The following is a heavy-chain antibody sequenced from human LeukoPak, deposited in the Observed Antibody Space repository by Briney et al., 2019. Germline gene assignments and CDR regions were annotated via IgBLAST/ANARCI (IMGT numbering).Heavy chain of an antibody. CDR3: ARGMGTTTFADFDY. J-gene: IGHJ4*02. CDR1: GYTFTNYG. Sequence: ASVKPSCKASGYTFTNYGVSWVRQAPGQGLEWMGWISAHNGNTNYAQNLQGRVSMTTDSSTSTAYMELRSLRADDTAVYYCARGMGTTTFADFDYWDQGTLVTVSS. D-gene: IGHD1/OR15-1a*01. V-gene: IGHV1-18*01. CDR2: ISAHNGNT.